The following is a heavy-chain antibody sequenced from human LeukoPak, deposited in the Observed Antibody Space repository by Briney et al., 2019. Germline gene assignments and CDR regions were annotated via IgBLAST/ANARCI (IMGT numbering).Heavy chain of an antibody. D-gene: IGHD4-17*01. CDR3: ARDPPDYGDYGNWFDP. J-gene: IGHJ5*02. CDR1: GGSISSYY. V-gene: IGHV4-59*12. Sequence: SETLSLTCTVSGGSISSYYWSWIRQPPGKGLEWIGYIYYSGSTNYNPSLKSRVTISVDTSKNQFSLKLSSVTAADTAVYYCARDPPDYGDYGNWFDPWGQGTLVTVSS. CDR2: IYYSGST.